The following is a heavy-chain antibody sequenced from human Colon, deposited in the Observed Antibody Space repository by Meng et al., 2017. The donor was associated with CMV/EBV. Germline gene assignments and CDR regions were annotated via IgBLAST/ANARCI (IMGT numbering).Heavy chain of an antibody. J-gene: IGHJ6*02. CDR2: ISWNSRKI. CDR1: GFTMEDYA. D-gene: IGHD2-8*02. Sequence: GGSLRLSCTVSGFTMEDYAMHWVRQVPGKGLEWVASISWNSRKIGYAASVKGRFTISRDNSRNLLYLQMTSLRAEDTAVYYCAKGQNNTGFHPSSYGLDVWGPGTAVTVSS. CDR3: AKGQNNTGFHPSSYGLDV. V-gene: IGHV3-9*01.